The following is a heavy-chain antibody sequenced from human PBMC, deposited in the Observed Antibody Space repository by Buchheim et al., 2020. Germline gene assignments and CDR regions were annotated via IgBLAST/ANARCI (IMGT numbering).Heavy chain of an antibody. Sequence: QVQLQESGPGLVKPSQPLSLTCTVSGGSISSGSYYWSWIRQPAGKGLEWIGRIYTSGSTNHNPSLKSRVTISVDTSKNQFSLKLSSVTAADTAVYYCASICCLDSSSSYFDYWGQGTL. V-gene: IGHV4-61*02. CDR2: IYTSGST. J-gene: IGHJ4*02. D-gene: IGHD6-6*01. CDR1: GGSISSGSYY. CDR3: ASICCLDSSSSYFDY.